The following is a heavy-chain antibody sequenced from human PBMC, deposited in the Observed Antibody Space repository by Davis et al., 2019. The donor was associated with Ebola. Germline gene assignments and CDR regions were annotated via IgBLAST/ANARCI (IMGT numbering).Heavy chain of an antibody. CDR1: GYSFTSYW. Sequence: GESLKISCKGSGYSFTSYWIGWVRQMPGKGLEWLGIIYPGDSDTRYSPSFQGQVTISADKSISTAYLQWSSLKASDTAMYYCARHRGRINYYDSSGYYYGYWGQGTLVTVSS. J-gene: IGHJ4*02. CDR3: ARHRGRINYYDSSGYYYGY. D-gene: IGHD3-22*01. CDR2: IYPGDSDT. V-gene: IGHV5-51*01.